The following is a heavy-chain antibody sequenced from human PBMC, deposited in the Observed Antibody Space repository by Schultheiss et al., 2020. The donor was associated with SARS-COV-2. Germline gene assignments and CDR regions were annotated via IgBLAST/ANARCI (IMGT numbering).Heavy chain of an antibody. CDR2: IKSKTDGGTT. J-gene: IGHJ3*02. V-gene: IGHV3-15*01. CDR1: GFTFSSYA. Sequence: GSLRLSCAASGFTFSSYAMSWVRQAPGKGLEWVGRIKSKTDGGTTDYAAPVKGRFTISRDDSKNTLYLQMNSLRAEDTAVYYCARDKSRGAFDIWGQGTMVTVSS. CDR3: ARDKSRGAFDI.